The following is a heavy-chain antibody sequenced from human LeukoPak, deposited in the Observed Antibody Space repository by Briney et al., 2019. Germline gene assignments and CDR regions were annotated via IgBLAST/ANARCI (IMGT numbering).Heavy chain of an antibody. CDR2: INSDGSRT. D-gene: IGHD6-13*01. V-gene: IGHV3-74*01. J-gene: IGHJ4*02. CDR3: ARELYSSSSPEVDY. Sequence: PGGSLRLSCAASGFTFGNYWMHWVRQAPGKGLVWVSRINSDGSRTNYADSVKGRFTISRDNAKNTLYLQMNSLRAEDTAVYYCARELYSSSSPEVDYWGQGTLVTVSS. CDR1: GFTFGNYW.